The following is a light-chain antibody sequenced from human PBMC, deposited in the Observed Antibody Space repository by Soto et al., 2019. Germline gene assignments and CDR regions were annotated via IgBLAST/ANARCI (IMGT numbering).Light chain of an antibody. V-gene: IGKV3-20*01. CDR2: GAS. CDR3: QQYGGSSLYT. J-gene: IGKJ2*01. CDR1: QSVSSSY. Sequence: EIVLTQSPGTLSLSPGERATLSCRASQSVSSSYLGWYQQKPGQAPRLLIYGASTRATGIPDRFSGSGSGTDFTLTISRLDPEHFAVYYCQQYGGSSLYTFGQGTKLEIK.